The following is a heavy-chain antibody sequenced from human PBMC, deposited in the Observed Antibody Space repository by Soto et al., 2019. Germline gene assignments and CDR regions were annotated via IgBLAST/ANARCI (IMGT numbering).Heavy chain of an antibody. D-gene: IGHD1-26*01. J-gene: IGHJ6*02. V-gene: IGHV1-18*01. CDR3: ARSGSSTSYYYYGMDV. Sequence: GASVKVSCKASGYTFTSYGISWVRQAPGQGLEWMGWISAYNGNTNYAQKLQGRVTMTTDTSTSTAYMELRSLRSDDKAVYYCARSGSSTSYYYYGMDVWGQGTTVTVSS. CDR1: GYTFTSYG. CDR2: ISAYNGNT.